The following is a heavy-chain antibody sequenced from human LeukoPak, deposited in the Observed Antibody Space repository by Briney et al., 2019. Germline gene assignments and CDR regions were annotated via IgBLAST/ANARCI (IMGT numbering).Heavy chain of an antibody. CDR3: ARADIVATICFDY. V-gene: IGHV1-3*01. Sequence: ASVKVSCKASGYTFTSYAMHWVRQAPGQRLEWMGWINAGNGNTKYSQKLQGRVTITRDTSASTAYIELSSLRSEDTAVYYCARADIVATICFDYWGQGTLVTVSS. CDR1: GYTFTSYA. CDR2: INAGNGNT. D-gene: IGHD5-12*01. J-gene: IGHJ4*02.